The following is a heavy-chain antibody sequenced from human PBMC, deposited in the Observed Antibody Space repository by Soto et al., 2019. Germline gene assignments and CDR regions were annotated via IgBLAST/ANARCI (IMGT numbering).Heavy chain of an antibody. V-gene: IGHV3-73*01. CDR1: GFTFSGSA. D-gene: IGHD2-2*02. CDR2: IRSKANSYAT. Sequence: EVQLVESGGGLVQPGGSLKLSCAASGFTFSGSAMHWVRQASGKGLEWVGRIRSKANSYATAYAASVKGRFTISRDDSKNTAYLQMNSLKTEDTAVYYCTRRGSVPAAIQNRQGRYFDLWGRGTLVTVSS. J-gene: IGHJ2*01. CDR3: TRRGSVPAAIQNRQGRYFDL.